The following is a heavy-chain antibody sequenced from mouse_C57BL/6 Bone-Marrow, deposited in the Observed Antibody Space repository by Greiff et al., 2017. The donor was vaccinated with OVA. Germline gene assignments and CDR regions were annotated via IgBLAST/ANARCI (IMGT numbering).Heavy chain of an antibody. V-gene: IGHV1-50*01. Sequence: QVQLQQPGAELVKPGASVKLSCKASGYTFTSYWMQWVKQRPGQGLEWIGEIDPSDSYTNYNQKFKGKATLTVDTSSSTAYMQLSSLTSEDSAVYYGASDGYYSGYAMDYWGQGTSVTVSS. D-gene: IGHD2-3*01. J-gene: IGHJ4*01. CDR1: GYTFTSYW. CDR3: ASDGYYSGYAMDY. CDR2: IDPSDSYT.